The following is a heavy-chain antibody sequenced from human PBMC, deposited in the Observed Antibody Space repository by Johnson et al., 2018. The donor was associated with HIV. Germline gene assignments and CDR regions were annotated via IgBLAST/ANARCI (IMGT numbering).Heavy chain of an antibody. CDR1: GFTFSSYA. V-gene: IGHV3-30*04. J-gene: IGHJ3*02. CDR3: AKFSSGYDSSGYYDHDAFDI. D-gene: IGHD3-22*01. Sequence: QVQLVESGGGVVQPGRSLRLSCAASGFTFSSYAMHWVRQAPGKGLEWVAVISYAGSNKYSADSVKGRFTISRDNSKNTLFLQMNSLRAEDTALYYCAKFSSGYDSSGYYDHDAFDIWGQGTMVTVSS. CDR2: ISYAGSNK.